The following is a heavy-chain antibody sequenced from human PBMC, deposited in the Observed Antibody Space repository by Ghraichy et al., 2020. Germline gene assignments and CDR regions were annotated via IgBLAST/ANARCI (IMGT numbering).Heavy chain of an antibody. V-gene: IGHV1-69*13. J-gene: IGHJ3*02. CDR2: IIPIFGTA. Sequence: SVKVSCKASGGTFSSYAISWVRQAPGQGLEWMGGIIPIFGTANYAQKFQGRVTITADESTSTAYMELSSLRSEDTAVYYCASGDCSSTSCYNAFDIWGQGTMVTVSS. CDR3: ASGDCSSTSCYNAFDI. D-gene: IGHD2-2*02. CDR1: GGTFSSYA.